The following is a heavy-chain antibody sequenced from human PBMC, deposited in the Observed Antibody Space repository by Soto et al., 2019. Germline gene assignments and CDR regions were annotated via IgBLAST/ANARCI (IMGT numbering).Heavy chain of an antibody. V-gene: IGHV1-69*01. D-gene: IGHD2-2*01. CDR1: VGTFSNYA. Sequence: QVQLVQSGAEVRKPGASVTVACQASVGTFSNYAISWVRQAPVQGLEWMGGIIPIVGTGSYAQKFQGRVTINAYEPTTTAYMELSSLRFEDTAVYYCARVVILVPTASTHYYYNMDVWGPGTTVTVSS. J-gene: IGHJ6*02. CDR2: IIPIVGTG. CDR3: ARVVILVPTASTHYYYNMDV.